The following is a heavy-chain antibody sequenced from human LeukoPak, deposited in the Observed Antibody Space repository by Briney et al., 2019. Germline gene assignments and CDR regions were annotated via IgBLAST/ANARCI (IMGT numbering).Heavy chain of an antibody. CDR3: ARAFLYSSGREAFDY. J-gene: IGHJ4*02. CDR1: GYTFTSYG. V-gene: IGHV1-18*01. D-gene: IGHD6-19*01. CDR2: ISAYNGNT. Sequence: ASVKVSRKASGYTFTSYGISWVRQAPGQGLEWMGWISAYNGNTNYAQKLQGRVTMTTDTSTSTAYMELRSLRSDDTAVYYCARAFLYSSGREAFDYWGQGTLVTVSS.